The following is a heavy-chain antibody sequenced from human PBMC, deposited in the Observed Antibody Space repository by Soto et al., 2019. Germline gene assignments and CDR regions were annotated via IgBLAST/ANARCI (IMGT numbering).Heavy chain of an antibody. CDR2: ISSSSSTI. Sequence: EVQLVESGGGLVQPGGSLRLSCAASGFTFSSYRMNWVRQAPGKGLEWVSYISSSSSTIYYADSVKGRFTISRDNAKNSLYLQMNSLRAEDTALYYCAKALGSSFLYNAEYFHYWGQGTLVTVSS. CDR1: GFTFSSYR. J-gene: IGHJ1*01. V-gene: IGHV3-48*01. D-gene: IGHD3-3*01. CDR3: AKALGSSFLYNAEYFHY.